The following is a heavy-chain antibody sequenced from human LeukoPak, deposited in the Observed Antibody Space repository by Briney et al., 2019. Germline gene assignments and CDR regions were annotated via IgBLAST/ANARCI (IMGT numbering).Heavy chain of an antibody. J-gene: IGHJ4*02. CDR3: ERSLDRVIDY. Sequence: ASVKVSCKASGYTFTDCYIHWVRQAPGQGLEWVGWMNPTSGVTKYAQKFQDRVTMTGDTSSSTAYMDLSRLTYGDTAVYYCERSLDRVIDYWGQGSLVTVSS. CDR1: GYTFTDCY. D-gene: IGHD2-2*03. CDR2: MNPTSGVT. V-gene: IGHV1-2*02.